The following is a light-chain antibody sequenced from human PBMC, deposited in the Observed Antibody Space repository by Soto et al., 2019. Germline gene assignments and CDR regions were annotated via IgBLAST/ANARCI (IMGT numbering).Light chain of an antibody. CDR3: AAWDDSLSGVL. CDR2: RNN. J-gene: IGLJ2*01. CDR1: SSNIGSNY. V-gene: IGLV1-47*01. Sequence: QSVLTQPPSASVAPGQRVTISCSGSSSNIGSNYVYWYQQLPGTAPKLLIYRNNQRRSGVPDRFSGSKSGTSVSLAISGLRSEDEANYYCAAWDDSLSGVLFGGGTKLTVL.